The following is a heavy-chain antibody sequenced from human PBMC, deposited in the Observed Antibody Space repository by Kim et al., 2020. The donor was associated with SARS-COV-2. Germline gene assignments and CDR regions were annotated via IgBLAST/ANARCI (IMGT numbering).Heavy chain of an antibody. Sequence: SETLSLTCTVSGGSISSSSYYWGWIRQPPGKGLEWIGSIYYSGSTYYNPSLKSRVTISVDTSKNQFSLKLSSVTAADTAVYYCARRGGQWLVRGYAFDIWGQGTMVTVSS. D-gene: IGHD6-19*01. V-gene: IGHV4-39*01. CDR1: GGSISSSSYY. CDR2: IYYSGST. J-gene: IGHJ3*02. CDR3: ARRGGQWLVRGYAFDI.